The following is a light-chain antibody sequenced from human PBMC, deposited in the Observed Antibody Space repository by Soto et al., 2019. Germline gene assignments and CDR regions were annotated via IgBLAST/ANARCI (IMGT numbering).Light chain of an antibody. J-gene: IGKJ4*01. V-gene: IGKV3D-15*01. CDR2: DAS. Sequence: EIVLTQSPGTLSLSPGERATFSCRASQSVGSKLAWYQQRPGQAPRLLIYDASNRATGIPARFSGSGSGTEFSLTISSLQSEDFAVYSCQQYGDWPGAFGGGTKVDIK. CDR1: QSVGSK. CDR3: QQYGDWPGA.